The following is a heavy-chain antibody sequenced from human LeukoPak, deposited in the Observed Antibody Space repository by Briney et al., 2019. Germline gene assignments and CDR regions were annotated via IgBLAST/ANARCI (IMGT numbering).Heavy chain of an antibody. J-gene: IGHJ4*02. CDR1: GYTFTSYD. V-gene: IGHV1-8*01. CDR3: AREGDYYDSLWY. D-gene: IGHD3-22*01. Sequence: ASVKVSCKASGYTFTSYDINWVRQATGQGLEWMGWMNPNSGNTGYAQKFLGRVTMTRNTSISTAYMELSSLRSEDTAVYYCAREGDYYDSLWYWGQGTLVTVSS. CDR2: MNPNSGNT.